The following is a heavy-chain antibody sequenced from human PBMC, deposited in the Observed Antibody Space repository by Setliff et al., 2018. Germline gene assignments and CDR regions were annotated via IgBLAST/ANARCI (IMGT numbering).Heavy chain of an antibody. CDR3: ARSSYSGSYLNV. J-gene: IGHJ6*02. D-gene: IGHD1-26*01. CDR2: IYYSGST. V-gene: IGHV4-31*03. Sequence: SETLSLTCTVSGGSISSGGYYWSWIRQHPGKGLEWIGYIYYSGSTYYNPSLKSRVTISVDKSKNQFSLKLSSVTAADTAVYYCARSSYSGSYLNVWGQGTTVTVSS. CDR1: GGSISSGGYY.